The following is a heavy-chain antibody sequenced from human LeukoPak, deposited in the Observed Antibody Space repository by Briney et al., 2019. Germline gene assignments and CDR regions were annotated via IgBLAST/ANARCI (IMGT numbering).Heavy chain of an antibody. Sequence: AGSLRLSCVASGCTFSTYTMNWIRQAPGKGLEWVSSIKRSGDNIYYADSMKGRFTISRDNAKNALYLQMTRLRAEDTAVYYCARAREMATTSAYYFYGMDVWGQGTTVTVSS. V-gene: IGHV3-21*01. CDR2: IKRSGDNI. J-gene: IGHJ6*02. D-gene: IGHD5-24*01. CDR1: GCTFSTYT. CDR3: ARAREMATTSAYYFYGMDV.